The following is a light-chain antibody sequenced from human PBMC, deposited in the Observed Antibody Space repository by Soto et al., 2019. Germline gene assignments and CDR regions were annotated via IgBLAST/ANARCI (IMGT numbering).Light chain of an antibody. J-gene: IGLJ1*01. Sequence: QSALTQPASVSRSPGQSITISCTATSSDVGSYNLVSWYQHHPGKAPKLMIYEGSKRPSGVSDRFSGSKSGNTASLTISGLQAEDEADYYCCSFAGSSTNVFGTGTKLTVL. CDR3: CSFAGSSTNV. CDR1: SSDVGSYNL. CDR2: EGS. V-gene: IGLV2-23*01.